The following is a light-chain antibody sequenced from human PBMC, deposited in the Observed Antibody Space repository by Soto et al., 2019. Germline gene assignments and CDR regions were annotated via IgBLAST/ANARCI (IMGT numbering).Light chain of an antibody. CDR1: QSVSSSD. Sequence: EIVLTQSPATLSLSPGERATLSCGASQSVSSSDLAWYQQKPGQAPRLLIYDASNRATGIPARFSGSGSGTDFTLTISSLEAEDFAVYYCQQRSNWLITFGQGTRLEIK. J-gene: IGKJ5*01. V-gene: IGKV3-11*01. CDR2: DAS. CDR3: QQRSNWLIT.